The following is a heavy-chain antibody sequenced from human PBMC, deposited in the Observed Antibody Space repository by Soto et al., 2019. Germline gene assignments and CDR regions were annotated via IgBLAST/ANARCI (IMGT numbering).Heavy chain of an antibody. CDR1: GFTFGIHA. CDR2: ISGSGGST. V-gene: IGHV3-23*01. Sequence: XESLSLSCAASGFTFGIHAMSWVRQAPGKGLEWVSFISGSGGSTYYADSVKGRFTISRDNSKKTLYLQMNSLRGEDTAVYYCGRGSAATNYFYYATDVWGQGTTVTVSS. D-gene: IGHD2-15*01. J-gene: IGHJ6*02. CDR3: GRGSAATNYFYYATDV.